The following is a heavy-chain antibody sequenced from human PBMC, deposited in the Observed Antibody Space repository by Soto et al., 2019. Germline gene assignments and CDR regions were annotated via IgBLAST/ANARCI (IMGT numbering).Heavy chain of an antibody. CDR3: ARDSSKEGRDYFDY. J-gene: IGHJ4*02. CDR2: IWYDGSNK. Sequence: GGSLRLSCAASGFTFSSYGMHWVRQAPGKGLEWVAVIWYDGSNKYYADSVKGRFTISRDNSKNTLYLQMNSLRAEDTAVYYCARDSSKEGRDYFDYWGQGTLVTVSS. CDR1: GFTFSSYG. V-gene: IGHV3-33*01.